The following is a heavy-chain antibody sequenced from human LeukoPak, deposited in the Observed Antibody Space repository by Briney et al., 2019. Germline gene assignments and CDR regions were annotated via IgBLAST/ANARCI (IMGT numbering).Heavy chain of an antibody. D-gene: IGHD1-26*01. CDR3: ARETLVGATTDYYYGMDV. CDR1: GFTFSSYG. J-gene: IGHJ6*02. Sequence: GGSLRLSCAASGFTFSSYGMHWVRQAPGKGLEWVSYISSSGSTIYYADSVKGRFTISRDNAKNSLYLQMNSLRAEDTAVYYCARETLVGATTDYYYGMDVWGQGTTVTVSS. V-gene: IGHV3-48*04. CDR2: ISSSGSTI.